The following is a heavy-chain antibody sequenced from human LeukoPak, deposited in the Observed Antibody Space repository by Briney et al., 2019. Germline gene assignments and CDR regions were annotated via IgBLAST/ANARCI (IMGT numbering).Heavy chain of an antibody. CDR2: ISTSGGFI. Sequence: GGSLRLSCAASGFTFSTYGMNWVRQAPGKGLEWVSSISTSGGFIYYADSVKGRFTISRDNAKNSLYLQMNSLRAEDTAVYYCVGIYSSGYFWGQGTLVTVSS. D-gene: IGHD5-18*01. V-gene: IGHV3-21*01. J-gene: IGHJ4*02. CDR1: GFTFSTYG. CDR3: VGIYSSGYF.